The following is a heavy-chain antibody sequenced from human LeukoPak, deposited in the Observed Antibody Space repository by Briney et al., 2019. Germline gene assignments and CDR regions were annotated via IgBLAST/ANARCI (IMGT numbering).Heavy chain of an antibody. J-gene: IGHJ3*02. CDR3: ARHFQYYDSLGNDAFDI. D-gene: IGHD3-3*01. CDR1: GYSFTSYW. Sequence: GESLKISCKGSGYSFTSYWIGWVRQMPGKGLEWMGIIYPGDSDTRYSPSFQGQVTISADKSISTAYLQWSSLKASDTAMYYCARHFQYYDSLGNDAFDIWGQGTMVTVSS. CDR2: IYPGDSDT. V-gene: IGHV5-51*01.